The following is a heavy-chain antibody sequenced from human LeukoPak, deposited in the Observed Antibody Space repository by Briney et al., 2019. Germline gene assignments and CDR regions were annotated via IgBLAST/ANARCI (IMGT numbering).Heavy chain of an antibody. CDR3: ARDTYYDFWSGYPTTDY. CDR1: GYTFTSYG. D-gene: IGHD3-3*01. Sequence: ASVKVSCKASGYTFTSYGISWVRQAPGQGLEWMGWISAYNGNTNYAQKPQGRVTMTTDTSTSTAYMELRSLRSDDTAVYYCARDTYYDFWSGYPTTDYWGQGTLVTVSS. V-gene: IGHV1-18*01. J-gene: IGHJ4*02. CDR2: ISAYNGNT.